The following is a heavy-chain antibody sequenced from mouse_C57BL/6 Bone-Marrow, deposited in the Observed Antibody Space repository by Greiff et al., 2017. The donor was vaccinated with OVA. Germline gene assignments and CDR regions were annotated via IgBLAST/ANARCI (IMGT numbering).Heavy chain of an antibody. CDR3: ARSLRCPRGAWFAY. CDR1: GYSFTDYN. D-gene: IGHD1-1*01. V-gene: IGHV1-39*01. J-gene: IGHJ3*01. CDR2: INPNYGTT. Sequence: QLQESGPELVKPGASVKISCKASGYSFTDYNMNWVKQSNGKSLEWIGVINPNYGTTSYNQKFKGKATLTVDQSSSTAYMQLNSLTSEDSAVYYCARSLRCPRGAWFAYWGQGTLVTVSA.